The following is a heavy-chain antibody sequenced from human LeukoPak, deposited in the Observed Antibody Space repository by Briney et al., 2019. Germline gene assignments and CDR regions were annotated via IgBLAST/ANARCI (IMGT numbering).Heavy chain of an antibody. J-gene: IGHJ6*03. CDR3: ARQLLSLIAAAGTYYYCYYMDV. V-gene: IGHV3-20*04. Sequence: PGGSLRLSCAASGFTFDDYGMIWVRQAPGKGLEWVSGINWNGGNTGYADSVKGRFTISRDNAKTSLYLQMNSLRAEDTAVYYCARQLLSLIAAAGTYYYCYYMDVWGKGTTVTVSS. CDR2: INWNGGNT. D-gene: IGHD6-13*01. CDR1: GFTFDDYG.